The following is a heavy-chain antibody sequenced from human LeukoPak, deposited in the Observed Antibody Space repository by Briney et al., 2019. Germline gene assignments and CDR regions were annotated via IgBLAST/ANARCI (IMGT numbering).Heavy chain of an antibody. V-gene: IGHV4-59*01. J-gene: IGHJ4*02. CDR1: GGSISTYY. CDR2: IYNIGST. Sequence: SETLSLTCTVSGGSISTYYWSWIRQPPGKGLEWIGYIYNIGSTNYNPSLKNRVTILADMSKNQVSLKLSSVTAADTAVYYCARGLYRARRYYDFWSGYNFDYWGQGTLVTVSS. D-gene: IGHD3-3*01. CDR3: ARGLYRARRYYDFWSGYNFDY.